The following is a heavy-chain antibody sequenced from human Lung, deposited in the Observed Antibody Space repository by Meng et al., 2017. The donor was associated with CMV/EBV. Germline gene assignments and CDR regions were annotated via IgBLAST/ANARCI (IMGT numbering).Heavy chain of an antibody. Sequence: QVRRHDPCHDPVNPSPPPSLPGTVSGGSISIGDSYWSCIRQPPGKGLEWIGYIYYSGSTYYNPSLKSRVTISVDTSKNQFSLKLSSVTAADTAVYYCAREGIYDIYPNDAFDIWGQGTMVTVSS. J-gene: IGHJ3*02. CDR1: GGSISIGDSY. V-gene: IGHV4-30-4*08. CDR3: AREGIYDIYPNDAFDI. CDR2: IYYSGST. D-gene: IGHD3-22*01.